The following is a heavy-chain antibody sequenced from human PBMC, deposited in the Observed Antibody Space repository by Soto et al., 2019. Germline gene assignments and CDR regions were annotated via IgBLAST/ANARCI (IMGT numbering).Heavy chain of an antibody. CDR1: GFSFGNYW. V-gene: IGHV3-7*04. D-gene: IGHD6-19*01. CDR2: IKQDGGEK. J-gene: IGHJ4*02. CDR3: ARAGGWFSFDY. Sequence: EVQLVESGGGLVQPGGSLRLSCTASGFSFGNYWMIWVRQAPGKGLEWVANIKQDGGEKDYVDSVKGRFTVSRDNYKKSLYLQMNSLRAEDTPVYYCARAGGWFSFDYWGQGTLVTVSS.